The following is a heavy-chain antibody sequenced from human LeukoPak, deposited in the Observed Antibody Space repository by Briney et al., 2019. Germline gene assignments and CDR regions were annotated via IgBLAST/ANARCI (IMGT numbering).Heavy chain of an antibody. CDR2: INHSGST. V-gene: IGHV4-34*01. Sequence: SETLSLTCAVYGGSFSGYYWSWIRQPPGKGLEWIGEINHSGSTNYNPSLKSRVTISVDTSKNQFSLKLSSVTAADTAVYYCARGGEWWLRRPVDYWGQGTVVTVSS. D-gene: IGHD5-12*01. CDR1: GGSFSGYY. J-gene: IGHJ4*02. CDR3: ARGGEWWLRRPVDY.